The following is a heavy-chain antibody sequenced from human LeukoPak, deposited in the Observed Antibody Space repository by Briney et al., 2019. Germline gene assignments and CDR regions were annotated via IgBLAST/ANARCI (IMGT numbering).Heavy chain of an antibody. D-gene: IGHD4-17*01. Sequence: SETLSLTCTVSGGSISSYYWSWIRQPPGKGLEWIGSIYYSGSTDYNPSLKSRVTISLDTSKIQFSLKLSSVTAADTAVYYCASQDYGDFDYWGQGTLVTVSS. CDR2: IYYSGST. CDR3: ASQDYGDFDY. CDR1: GGSISSYY. V-gene: IGHV4-59*01. J-gene: IGHJ4*02.